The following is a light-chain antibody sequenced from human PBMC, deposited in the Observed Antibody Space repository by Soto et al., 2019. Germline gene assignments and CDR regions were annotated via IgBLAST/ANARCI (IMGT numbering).Light chain of an antibody. Sequence: EVVMTQSPATLSVSPGERATLSCRASQNLRSSLAWYQQKPGQAPRLLIYGASTRATGIPARFSGSGSGTEFTLTISRLEPEDFAVYYCQQRSDWPWTFGQGTKVAIK. J-gene: IGKJ1*01. CDR1: QNLRSS. V-gene: IGKV3-15*01. CDR3: QQRSDWPWT. CDR2: GAS.